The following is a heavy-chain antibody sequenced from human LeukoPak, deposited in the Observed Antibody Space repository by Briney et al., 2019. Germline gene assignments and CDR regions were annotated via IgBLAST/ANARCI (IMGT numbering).Heavy chain of an antibody. Sequence: GESLKISCKGSGYIFTTNWIGWVRQMPGKGLERMGIIYPGGSDTRYSPSFQGQVTISADESINTAYLQWSSLKTSDTAMYYCARGTRGYSSSWPLDYWGQGTLVTVST. V-gene: IGHV5-51*01. D-gene: IGHD6-13*01. CDR2: IYPGGSDT. CDR3: ARGTRGYSSSWPLDY. CDR1: GYIFTTNW. J-gene: IGHJ4*02.